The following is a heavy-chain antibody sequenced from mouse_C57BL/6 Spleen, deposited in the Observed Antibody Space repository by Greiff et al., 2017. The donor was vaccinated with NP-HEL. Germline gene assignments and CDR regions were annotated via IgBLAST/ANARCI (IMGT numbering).Heavy chain of an antibody. CDR2: IDPSDSYT. V-gene: IGHV1-69*01. Sequence: VQLQQPGAELVMPGASVKLSCKASGYTFTSYWMHWVKQRPGQGLEWIGEIDPSDSYTNYNQKFKGKSTLTVDKSSSTAYMQLSSLTSEDSAVYYCARSPFYYYGSSYRYFDVWGTGTTVTVSS. CDR3: ARSPFYYYGSSYRYFDV. CDR1: GYTFTSYW. D-gene: IGHD1-1*01. J-gene: IGHJ1*03.